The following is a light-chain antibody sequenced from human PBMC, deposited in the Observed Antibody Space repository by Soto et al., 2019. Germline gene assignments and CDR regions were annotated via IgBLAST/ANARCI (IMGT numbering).Light chain of an antibody. Sequence: DIQMTQSTSTVSASVGDTVTITCRASQAISSRFAWYQQKPGKAPDLLIYTTSTLQNGVPSRFSGSGSGTEFTLTISSLQPDDFATYYCQHYNSYSNPFGQGTNVDIK. CDR3: QHYNSYSNP. CDR2: TTS. J-gene: IGKJ1*01. CDR1: QAISSR. V-gene: IGKV1-5*01.